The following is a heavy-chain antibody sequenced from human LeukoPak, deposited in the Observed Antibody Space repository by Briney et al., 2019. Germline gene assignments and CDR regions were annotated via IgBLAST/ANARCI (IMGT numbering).Heavy chain of an antibody. CDR2: MNPNSGDT. Sequence: EASVKVSCKASGYTLTDCYIHWVRQAPGQGLEWMGWMNPNSGDTNSAQSFQGRVTMTRETSISTAYMELSRLRFDDTAVYYCARVRPYYYGMDVWGQGTTVTVSS. CDR3: ARVRPYYYGMDV. J-gene: IGHJ6*02. CDR1: GYTLTDCY. V-gene: IGHV1-2*02.